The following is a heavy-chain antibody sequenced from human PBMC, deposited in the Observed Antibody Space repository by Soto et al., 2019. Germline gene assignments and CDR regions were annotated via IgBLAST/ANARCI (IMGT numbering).Heavy chain of an antibody. CDR1: GYTLTELS. CDR2: FDPEDGET. J-gene: IGHJ4*02. V-gene: IGHV1-24*01. CDR3: ATTLYVAAAGPNLDY. Sequence: ASVKVSCKVSGYTLTELSMHWVRQAPGKGLEWMGGFDPEDGETIYAQKFQGRVTMTEDTSTDTAYMELSSLRSEDTAVYYCATTLYVAAAGPNLDYWGQGTLVTVSS. D-gene: IGHD6-13*01.